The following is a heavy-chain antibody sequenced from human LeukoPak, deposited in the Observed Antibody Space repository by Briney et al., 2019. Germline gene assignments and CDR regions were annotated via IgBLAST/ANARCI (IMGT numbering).Heavy chain of an antibody. CDR1: GFTFSSYG. Sequence: GGSLRLSCAASGFTFSSYGMHWVRQAPGKGLEWVAFIRYDGSNKYYADSVKGRFTISRDNSKNTLYLQMNSLRAEDTAVYYYAKTEGSYYYYYMDVWGKGTTVTVSS. CDR3: AKTEGSYYYYYMDV. J-gene: IGHJ6*03. D-gene: IGHD3-10*01. CDR2: IRYDGSNK. V-gene: IGHV3-30*02.